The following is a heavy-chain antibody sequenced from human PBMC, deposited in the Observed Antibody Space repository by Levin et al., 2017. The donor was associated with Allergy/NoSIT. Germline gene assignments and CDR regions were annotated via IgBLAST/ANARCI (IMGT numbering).Heavy chain of an antibody. CDR2: IYSGVST. CDR3: ATWGGSEDYGMDV. V-gene: IGHV3-53*01. D-gene: IGHD1-26*01. CDR1: GFTVSSNY. Sequence: GGSLRLSCAASGFTVSSNYMSWVRQAPGKGLEWVSVIYSGVSTYYADSVKGRFTISRDNSKNTLYLQMNSLRAEDTAVYYCATWGGSEDYGMDVWGQGTTVTVSS. J-gene: IGHJ6*02.